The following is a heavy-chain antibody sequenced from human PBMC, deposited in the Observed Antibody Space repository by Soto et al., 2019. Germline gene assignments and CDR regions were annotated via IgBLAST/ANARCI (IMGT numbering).Heavy chain of an antibody. Sequence: EVQLVESGGGLVQPGGSLRLSCAASGFTFSSYEMNWVRQAPGKGLEWVSYISSSGSTIYYSDSVKGRFTISRDNAKNSLYLQMNSLRAEDTAVYYCARVRRITRIVGAEYGMDVWGQGTTVTVSS. CDR1: GFTFSSYE. J-gene: IGHJ6*02. V-gene: IGHV3-48*03. CDR3: ARVRRITRIVGAEYGMDV. CDR2: ISSSGSTI. D-gene: IGHD3-22*01.